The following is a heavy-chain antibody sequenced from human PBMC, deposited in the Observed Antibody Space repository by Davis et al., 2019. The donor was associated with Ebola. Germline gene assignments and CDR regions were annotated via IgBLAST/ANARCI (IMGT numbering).Heavy chain of an antibody. Sequence: GGSLRLSCTASGFTVSSNHMCWVRQAPGKGLEWVSVIYDQSTAYADAVRGRFIISRDKSNNTLYLEMNSLRVDDTAVYYCATTQWLREFDNWGQGTLVTVSS. CDR3: ATTQWLREFDN. D-gene: IGHD6-19*01. CDR2: IYDQST. CDR1: GFTVSSNH. V-gene: IGHV3-53*05. J-gene: IGHJ4*02.